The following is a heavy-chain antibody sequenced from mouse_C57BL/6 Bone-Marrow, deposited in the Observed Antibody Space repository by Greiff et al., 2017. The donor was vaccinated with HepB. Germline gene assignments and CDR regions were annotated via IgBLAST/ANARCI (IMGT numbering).Heavy chain of an antibody. D-gene: IGHD2-1*01. J-gene: IGHJ3*01. CDR2: IYPRSGNT. CDR1: GYTFTSYG. CDR3: AVRYYGNSAWFAY. Sequence: QVQLQQSGAELARPGASVKLSCKASGYTFTSYGISWVKQRTGQGLEWIGEIYPRSGNTYYNEKFKGKATLTADKSSSTAYMELRSLTSEDSAVYYCAVRYYGNSAWFAYWGQGTLVTVSA. V-gene: IGHV1-81*01.